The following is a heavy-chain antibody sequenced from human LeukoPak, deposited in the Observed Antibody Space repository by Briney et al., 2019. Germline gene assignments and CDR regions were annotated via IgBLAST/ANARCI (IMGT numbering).Heavy chain of an antibody. Sequence: GGSLRLSCAASGFTFSNAWMSWVRQAPGKGLEWVGRIKSKTDGGTTDYAAPVKGRFTISRDDSKNTLYLQMNSLKTEDTAVYYCARMVRGDYYYYYMDVWGKGTTVTVSS. D-gene: IGHD3-10*01. CDR3: ARMVRGDYYYYYMDV. J-gene: IGHJ6*03. CDR2: IKSKTDGGTT. V-gene: IGHV3-15*01. CDR1: GFTFSNAW.